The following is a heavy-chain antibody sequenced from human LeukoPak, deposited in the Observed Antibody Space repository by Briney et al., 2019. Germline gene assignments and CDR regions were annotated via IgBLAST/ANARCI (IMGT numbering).Heavy chain of an antibody. CDR3: ARDSMDSGYDSRYFDN. Sequence: PGGSLRRTCAASGFTFGDHYMSWIRQAPGKGLEWISYISGLSSYTNYADSVKGRFTISRDNAKNSLYLQMNSLRAEDTAVYYCARDSMDSGYDSRYFDNWGQGTLVTVS. CDR1: GFTFGDHY. J-gene: IGHJ4*02. CDR2: ISGLSSYT. V-gene: IGHV3-11*05. D-gene: IGHD5-12*01.